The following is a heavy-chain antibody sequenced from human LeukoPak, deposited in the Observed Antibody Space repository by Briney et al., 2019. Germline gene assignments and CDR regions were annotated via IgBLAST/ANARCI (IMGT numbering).Heavy chain of an antibody. J-gene: IGHJ6*03. V-gene: IGHV1-2*06. D-gene: IGHD3-10*01. CDR1: GYTFTGYY. CDR3: ARDLLWFGDTSLHYMDV. Sequence: ASVKVSCKASGYTFTGYYMHWVRQAPGQGLEWMGRSNPNSGGTNYAQKFQGRVTMTRDTSISTAYMELSRLRSDDTAVYYCARDLLWFGDTSLHYMDVWGKGTTVTVSS. CDR2: SNPNSGGT.